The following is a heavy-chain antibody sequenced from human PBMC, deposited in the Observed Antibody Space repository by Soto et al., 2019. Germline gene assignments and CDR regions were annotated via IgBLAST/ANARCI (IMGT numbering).Heavy chain of an antibody. CDR1: GFTFTSSA. CDR2: IVVGSGNT. V-gene: IGHV1-58*01. J-gene: IGHJ3*02. D-gene: IGHD2-15*01. Sequence: ASVKVSCKASGFTFTSSAVQWVRQARGQRLEWIGWIVVGSGNTNYAQKFQERVTITRDMSTSTAYMELSSLRSEDTAVYYCAAGYESLYAFDIWGQGTMVTVSS. CDR3: AAGYESLYAFDI.